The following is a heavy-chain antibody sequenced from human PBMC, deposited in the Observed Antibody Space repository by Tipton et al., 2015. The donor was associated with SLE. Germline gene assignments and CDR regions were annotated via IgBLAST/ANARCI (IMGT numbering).Heavy chain of an antibody. CDR2: IYYSGST. V-gene: IGHV4-61*01. D-gene: IGHD3-22*01. CDR3: ARDHDRANGY. CDR1: GGSISSSSYY. Sequence: TLSLTCTVSGGSISSSSYYWGWIRQPPGKGLEWIGYIYYSGSTNYNPSLKSRVTISVDTSKNQFSLKLSSVTAADTAVYYCARDHDRANGYWGQGTLVTVSS. J-gene: IGHJ4*02.